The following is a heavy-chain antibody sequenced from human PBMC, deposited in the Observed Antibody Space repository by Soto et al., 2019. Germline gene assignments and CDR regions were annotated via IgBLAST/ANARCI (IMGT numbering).Heavy chain of an antibody. J-gene: IGHJ4*02. Sequence: QVHLVQSGAEVKKPGASVNVSCKASGYIFTNYAIHWVRQAPGQRLEWMGRINAGDGNTRYSQNFQDRVTITRDTSASTAYMQLSSLTSEDSTLYFCARGSDSFDSWGQGTLVTVSS. CDR3: ARGSDSFDS. CDR1: GYIFTNYA. D-gene: IGHD3-10*01. V-gene: IGHV1-3*01. CDR2: INAGDGNT.